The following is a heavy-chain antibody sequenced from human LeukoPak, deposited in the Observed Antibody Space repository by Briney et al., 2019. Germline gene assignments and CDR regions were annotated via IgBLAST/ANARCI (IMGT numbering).Heavy chain of an antibody. CDR1: GGSISSGSYY. V-gene: IGHV4-61*02. J-gene: IGHJ3*02. Sequence: SETLSLTCTVSGGSISSGSYYWSWIRQPAGKGLEWIGRIYTSGTTNYNPSLKSRVTMSVDTSKNQFSLKLSSVTAADTAVYYCARDLAARVAFDIWGQGTMVTVSS. CDR2: IYTSGTT. D-gene: IGHD6-6*01. CDR3: ARDLAARVAFDI.